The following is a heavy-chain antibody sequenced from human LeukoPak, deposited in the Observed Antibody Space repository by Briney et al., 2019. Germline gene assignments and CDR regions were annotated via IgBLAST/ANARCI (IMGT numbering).Heavy chain of an antibody. D-gene: IGHD4-17*01. J-gene: IGHJ4*02. CDR1: GFTFSSYS. V-gene: IGHV3-23*01. CDR3: AKERVGIATVTPFDY. CDR2: ISGSGGST. Sequence: PGGSLRLSCAASGFTFSSYSMSWVRQAPGKGLEWVSAISGSGGSTYYTDSVKGRFTISRDNSKNTLYLQMNSLRAEDTAVYYCAKERVGIATVTPFDYWGQGTLVTVSS.